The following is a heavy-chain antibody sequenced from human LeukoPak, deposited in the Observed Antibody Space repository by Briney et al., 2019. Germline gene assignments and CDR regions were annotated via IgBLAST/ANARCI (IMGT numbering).Heavy chain of an antibody. CDR1: GYTFTSYY. CDR3: ARSLRMDNWFDP. J-gene: IGHJ5*02. CDR2: INASGGST. Sequence: GASVKVSCKASGYTFTSYYMHWVRQAPGQGLEWMGIINASGGSTSYAQKFQGRVTMTRDTSTSTVYMELSSLRSEDTAVYYCARSLRMDNWFDPWGQGTLVTVSS. V-gene: IGHV1-46*01. D-gene: IGHD2-2*03.